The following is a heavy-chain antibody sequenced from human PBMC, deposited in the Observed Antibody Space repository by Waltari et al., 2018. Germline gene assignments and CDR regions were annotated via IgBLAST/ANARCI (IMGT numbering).Heavy chain of an antibody. CDR1: GFNFSNYW. D-gene: IGHD6-19*01. V-gene: IGHV3-7*01. Sequence: VQLVESGGGSVQPGGSLRLSCAASGFNFSNYWMSWVRQAPGKRREWLANIKQDGCEQYYVDSVKGRFSISRDNSKNSLFLEVNSLRVEDTSVYYCAISGFSGGCTSGCYRFWGQGTLVTVSS. CDR3: AISGFSGGCTSGCYRF. CDR2: IKQDGCEQ. J-gene: IGHJ4*02.